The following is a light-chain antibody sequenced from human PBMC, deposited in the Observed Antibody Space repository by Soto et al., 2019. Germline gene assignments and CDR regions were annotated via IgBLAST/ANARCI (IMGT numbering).Light chain of an antibody. CDR1: SSDVGGYNY. CDR2: EVN. Sequence: QSVLTQPPSASGSLGQSVAISCTGTSSDVGGYNYVSCYQQHPGKAPKLMIYEVNKRPSGVPDRFSGSKSGNTASLTVSGLQAEDEADYYCSSYAGSSNVFGTGTKAT. V-gene: IGLV2-8*01. CDR3: SSYAGSSNV. J-gene: IGLJ1*01.